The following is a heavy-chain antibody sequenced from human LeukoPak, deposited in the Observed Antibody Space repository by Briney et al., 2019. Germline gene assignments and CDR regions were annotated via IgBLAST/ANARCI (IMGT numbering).Heavy chain of an antibody. Sequence: PSETLSLTCTVSGGSISSSNYYWGWIRQPPGKGLEWIGSLYDSETTYYNPSLKSRVTISVDTSKNQFSLKVSSVTAADTAVYYCARDRDSSGWSTFDYWGQGTLVTVSS. CDR3: ARDRDSSGWSTFDY. CDR2: LYDSETT. CDR1: GGSISSSNYY. V-gene: IGHV4-39*07. J-gene: IGHJ4*02. D-gene: IGHD6-19*01.